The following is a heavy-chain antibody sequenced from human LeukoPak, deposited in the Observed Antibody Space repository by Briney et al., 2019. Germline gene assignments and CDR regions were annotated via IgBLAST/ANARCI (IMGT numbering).Heavy chain of an antibody. CDR1: GYRFTSYW. CDR2: IYPGDSDT. J-gene: IGHJ4*02. CDR3: ARGPSYDSSGYYFDY. Sequence: GESLQISCKGSGYRFTSYWIGWVRPMPGKGLEWMGIIYPGDSDTRYSPSFQGQVTISADKSISTAYLQWSSLKASDTAMYYCARGPSYDSSGYYFDYWGQGTLVTVSS. V-gene: IGHV5-51*01. D-gene: IGHD3-22*01.